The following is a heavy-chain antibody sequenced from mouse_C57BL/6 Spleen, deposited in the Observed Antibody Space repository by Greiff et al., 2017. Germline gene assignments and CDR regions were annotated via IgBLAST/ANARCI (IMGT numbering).Heavy chain of an antibody. J-gene: IGHJ3*01. Sequence: VQLQQSGPVLVKPGASVKMSCKASGYTFTDYYMNWVKQSHGKSLEWIGVINPYNGGTSYNQKFKGKATLTVDKSSSTAYMELNSLTSEDSAVYYCARYGNYENWFAYWGQGTLVTVSA. V-gene: IGHV1-19*01. D-gene: IGHD2-1*01. CDR2: INPYNGGT. CDR3: ARYGNYENWFAY. CDR1: GYTFTDYY.